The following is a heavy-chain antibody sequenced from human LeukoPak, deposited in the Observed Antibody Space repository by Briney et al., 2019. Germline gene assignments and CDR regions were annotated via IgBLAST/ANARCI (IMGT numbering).Heavy chain of an antibody. V-gene: IGHV3-33*06. CDR3: AKGSSTLLWFGELKSPDYYCYGMDV. D-gene: IGHD3-10*01. J-gene: IGHJ6*02. CDR2: IWYDGSNK. CDR1: GFTFSSYG. Sequence: QPGRSLRLSCAASGFTFSSYGMHWVRQAPGKGLEWVAVIWYDGSNKYYADSVKGRFTISRDNSKNTLYLQMNSLRAEDTAVYYCAKGSSTLLWFGELKSPDYYCYGMDVWGQGTTVTVSS.